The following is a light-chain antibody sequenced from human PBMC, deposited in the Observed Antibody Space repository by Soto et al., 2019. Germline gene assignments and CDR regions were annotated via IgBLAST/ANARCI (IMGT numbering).Light chain of an antibody. V-gene: IGKV3-20*01. CDR2: DTS. CDR1: QNVGSY. Sequence: EIVLTQSPGTLSLSPGERATLSCRASQNVGSYFAWYQQKPGQAPRLLISDTSSRATGIPDRFSGSGSGTDFTLTISRLEPEDFAVYCCQQYRSSPLTVGGGTKVDIK. J-gene: IGKJ4*01. CDR3: QQYRSSPLT.